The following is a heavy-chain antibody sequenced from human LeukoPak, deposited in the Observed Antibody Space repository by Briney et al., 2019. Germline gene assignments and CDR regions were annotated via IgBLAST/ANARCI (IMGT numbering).Heavy chain of an antibody. CDR2: INHSGST. Sequence: SETLSLTCAVYGGSFSGYYWSWIRQPPGKGLEWIGEINHSGSTNYNPSLKSRVTISVDTSKNQFSLKLSSVTAADTAVYYCARRWLHRKGFDYWGQGALVTVSS. J-gene: IGHJ4*02. D-gene: IGHD5-24*01. CDR3: ARRWLHRKGFDY. CDR1: GGSFSGYY. V-gene: IGHV4-34*01.